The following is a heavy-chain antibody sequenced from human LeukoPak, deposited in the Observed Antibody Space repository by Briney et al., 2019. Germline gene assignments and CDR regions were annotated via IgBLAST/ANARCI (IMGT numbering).Heavy chain of an antibody. CDR3: AIPLMARSAFDI. J-gene: IGHJ3*02. V-gene: IGHV1-2*06. CDR1: GYTFTGYY. Sequence: ASVKVSCKASGYTFTGYYMHWVRQAPGQGLEWMGRINPNSGGTNYAQKFQGRVTMTRDTSISTAYMELSRLRSDDTAVYYCAIPLMARSAFDIRGQGTMVTVSS. D-gene: IGHD2-8*01. CDR2: INPNSGGT.